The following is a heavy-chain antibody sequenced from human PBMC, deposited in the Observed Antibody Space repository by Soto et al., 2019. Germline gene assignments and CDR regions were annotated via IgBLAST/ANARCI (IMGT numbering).Heavy chain of an antibody. J-gene: IGHJ4*02. CDR1: GFTFSSYA. Sequence: EVQLLESGGGLVQPGGSLRLSCAASGFTFSSYAMSWVRQAPGKGLEWVSAISGSGGSTYYADSVKGRFTISRDNSKNTLYLQMHSPRAEDTAVYYCAKDTGLAAAGRGYWGKGTLVTVSS. CDR2: ISGSGGST. V-gene: IGHV3-23*01. CDR3: AKDTGLAAAGRGY. D-gene: IGHD6-13*01.